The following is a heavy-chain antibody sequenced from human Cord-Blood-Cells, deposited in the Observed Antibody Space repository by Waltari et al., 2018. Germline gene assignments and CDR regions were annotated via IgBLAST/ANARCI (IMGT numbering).Heavy chain of an antibody. CDR3: ARVYCSGGSCYSEGVDY. J-gene: IGHJ4*02. D-gene: IGHD2-15*01. Sequence: QVQLVQSGAEVKKPGASVKVSCKASGYTFTGYYMHWVRQAPGQGLEWMGWINPNSGGTNYAQNFQCRVTMTRDTSISTAYMGLGRLRSDDTAVYYCARVYCSGGSCYSEGVDYWGQGTLVTVSS. V-gene: IGHV1-2*02. CDR2: INPNSGGT. CDR1: GYTFTGYY.